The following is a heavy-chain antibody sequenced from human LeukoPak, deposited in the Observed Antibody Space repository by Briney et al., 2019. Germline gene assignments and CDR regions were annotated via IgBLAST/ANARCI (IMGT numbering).Heavy chain of an antibody. CDR3: ARVTYYDTIQTYYFDY. Sequence: PSETLSLTCTVSGGSISIYYWSWIRQPPGKGLEWIGYIYYSGSTNYNPSLKSRVTISVDTSKNQFSLKLSSVTAADTAVYYCARVTYYDTIQTYYFDYWGQGTLVTVSS. J-gene: IGHJ4*02. V-gene: IGHV4-59*01. CDR1: GGSISIYY. D-gene: IGHD3-22*01. CDR2: IYYSGST.